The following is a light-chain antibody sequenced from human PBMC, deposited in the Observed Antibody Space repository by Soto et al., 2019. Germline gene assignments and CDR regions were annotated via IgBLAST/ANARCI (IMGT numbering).Light chain of an antibody. J-gene: IGLJ3*02. CDR1: SSDVGGYKY. Sequence: QSVLTQPASVSGSPGQSITISCTGTSSDVGGYKYVSWYQQHPGKAPTLMIFDVSNRPSGVSNRFFGSKSGNTASLTISGLQAEDEADYYCSSYKGSSTWVFGGGTKLTVL. V-gene: IGLV2-14*03. CDR3: SSYKGSSTWV. CDR2: DVS.